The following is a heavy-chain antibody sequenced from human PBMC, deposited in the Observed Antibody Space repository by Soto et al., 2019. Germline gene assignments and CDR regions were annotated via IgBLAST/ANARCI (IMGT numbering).Heavy chain of an antibody. J-gene: IGHJ6*03. D-gene: IGHD6-13*01. CDR2: INHSGST. CDR1: GGSFSGYY. CDR3: ARTGYYYYYMDV. V-gene: IGHV4-34*01. Sequence: SDTLSLTCAVYGGSFSGYYWSWIRQPPGKGLEWIGEINHSGSTNYNPSLKSRVTISVDTSKNQFSLKLSSVTAADTAVYYCARTGYYYYYMDVWGKGTTVTVSS.